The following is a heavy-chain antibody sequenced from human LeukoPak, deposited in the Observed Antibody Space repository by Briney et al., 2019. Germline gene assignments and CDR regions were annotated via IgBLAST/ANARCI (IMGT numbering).Heavy chain of an antibody. CDR2: IGSKAYGGTT. Sequence: GGSLRLSCTASGFTFDDYAMGWFRQAPGKGLEWVGFIGSKAYGGTTEYAASVKGRFTISRDDSKSIAYPQMNSLKTEDTAVYYCTRDRVSVSLIGGSSPHYWGQGTLVTVSS. J-gene: IGHJ4*02. CDR3: TRDRVSVSLIGGSSPHY. CDR1: GFTFDDYA. D-gene: IGHD6-6*01. V-gene: IGHV3-49*03.